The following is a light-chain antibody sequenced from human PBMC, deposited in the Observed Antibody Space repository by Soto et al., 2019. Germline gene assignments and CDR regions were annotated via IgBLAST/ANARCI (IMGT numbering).Light chain of an antibody. CDR2: DVS. J-gene: IGLJ3*02. CDR3: SSYTSSSPWV. Sequence: QSALPQPASVSGSPGQSITISCTGTSSDVGGYNYVSWYHQHPGKAPKLMIYDVSNRPSGVSNRFSGSKSGNTASLTISGLQAEDEADYYCSSYTSSSPWVFGGGTKLTVL. CDR1: SSDVGGYNY. V-gene: IGLV2-14*01.